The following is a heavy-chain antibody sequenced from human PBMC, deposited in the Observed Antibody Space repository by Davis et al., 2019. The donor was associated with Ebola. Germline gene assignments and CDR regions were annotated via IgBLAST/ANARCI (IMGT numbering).Heavy chain of an antibody. CDR1: GGTFSSYA. V-gene: IGHV1-69*04. CDR3: ARDVILNWFDP. Sequence: SVKVSCKASGGTFSSYAISWVRQAPGQGLEWMGRIIPIVGIANHAQKFQGKVTITADKSTSTAYMELSSLRSDDTAVYYCARDVILNWFDPWGQGTLVTVSS. D-gene: IGHD2/OR15-2a*01. CDR2: IIPIVGIA. J-gene: IGHJ5*02.